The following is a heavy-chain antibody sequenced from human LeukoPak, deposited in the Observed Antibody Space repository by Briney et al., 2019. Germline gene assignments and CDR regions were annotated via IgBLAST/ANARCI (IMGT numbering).Heavy chain of an antibody. CDR2: INPSGGST. D-gene: IGHD3-22*01. Sequence: ASVKVSYKASGYTFTSYYMHWVRQAPGQGLEWMGIINPSGGSTSYAQKFQGRVTMTRDMSTSTVYMELSSLRSEDTAVYYCARGCYYDSSGYYYGGAFDIWGQGTMVTVSS. CDR3: ARGCYYDSSGYYYGGAFDI. V-gene: IGHV1-46*01. J-gene: IGHJ3*02. CDR1: GYTFTSYY.